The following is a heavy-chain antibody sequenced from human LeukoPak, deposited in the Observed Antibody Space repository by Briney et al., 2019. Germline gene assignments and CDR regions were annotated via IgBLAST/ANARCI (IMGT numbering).Heavy chain of an antibody. Sequence: KPSETLSLTCAVYGGSFGGYYWRWSRQPPGKGLEWIGEINHSGSTNYNPSLKSRVTISVDTSKNQFSLKLSSVTAADTAVYYCARNYIYSGYGYWGQGTLVTVSS. D-gene: IGHD5-12*01. V-gene: IGHV4-34*01. CDR1: GGSFGGYY. CDR3: ARNYIYSGYGY. J-gene: IGHJ4*02. CDR2: INHSGST.